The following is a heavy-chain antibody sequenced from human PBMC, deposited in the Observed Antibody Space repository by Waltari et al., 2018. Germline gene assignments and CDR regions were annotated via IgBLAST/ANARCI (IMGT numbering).Heavy chain of an antibody. Sequence: QVQLQQWGAGLLKPSETLSLTCAVYGGSFSGYYWSCLRQPPGKGREWIGEINHSGSTNYNPSLKSRVTISVDTSKNQFALKLSSVTAADTAVYYCARGQVLRFLEWLLYGTTFDYWGQGTLVTVSS. CDR3: ARGQVLRFLEWLLYGTTFDY. D-gene: IGHD3-3*01. J-gene: IGHJ4*02. CDR1: GGSFSGYY. CDR2: INHSGST. V-gene: IGHV4-34*01.